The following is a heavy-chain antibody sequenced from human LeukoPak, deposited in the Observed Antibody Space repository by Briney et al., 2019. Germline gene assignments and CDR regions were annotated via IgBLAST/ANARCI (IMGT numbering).Heavy chain of an antibody. CDR3: ATTFGDFDY. CDR2: VDPEDGET. Sequence: GASVKVSCKASGYTFTDYYMHWVQQAPGKGLEWMGRVDPEDGETIYAEKFQGRVTITADTSTDTAYMELSSLRSEDTAVYYCATTFGDFDYWGQGTLVTVSS. V-gene: IGHV1-69-2*01. J-gene: IGHJ4*02. CDR1: GYTFTDYY. D-gene: IGHD3-16*01.